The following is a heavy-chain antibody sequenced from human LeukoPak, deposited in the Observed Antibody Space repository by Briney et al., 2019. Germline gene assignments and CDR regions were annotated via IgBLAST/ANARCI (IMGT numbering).Heavy chain of an antibody. Sequence: GGSLRLSCAASGFTFSSYELNWVRQAPGKGLEWVSYISDIGTTQHYADSVKGRFTISGDNAKNSLYLQMNSLTAEDTAVYYCARDRSKVTAYDDALDIWGQGTMVIVSS. CDR3: ARDRSKVTAYDDALDI. CDR1: GFTFSSYE. CDR2: ISDIGTTQ. J-gene: IGHJ3*02. D-gene: IGHD2-21*02. V-gene: IGHV3-48*03.